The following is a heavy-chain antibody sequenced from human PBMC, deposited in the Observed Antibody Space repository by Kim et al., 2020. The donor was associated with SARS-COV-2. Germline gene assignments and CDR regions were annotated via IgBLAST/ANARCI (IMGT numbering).Heavy chain of an antibody. D-gene: IGHD2-8*01. CDR3: AKSSGWTNGGDFLDF. Sequence: AASIKCRFTISRDDSKNSLYLQMKSMKTEDAAVYYYAKSSGWTNGGDFLDFWGQGSLVTVSS. V-gene: IGHV3-72*01. J-gene: IGHJ4*02.